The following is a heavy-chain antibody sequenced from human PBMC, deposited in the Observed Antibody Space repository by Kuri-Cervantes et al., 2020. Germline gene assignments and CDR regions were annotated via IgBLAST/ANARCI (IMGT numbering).Heavy chain of an antibody. CDR3: ARGPSYPWFDP. CDR1: GGSISSYY. J-gene: IGHJ5*02. V-gene: IGHV4-59*12. CDR2: IYYSGST. Sequence: ESLKISCTVSGGSISSYYWSWIRQPPGKGLEWIGYIYYSGSTNYNPSLKSRVTISVDTSKNQLSLKLSSVTAADTAVYYCARGPSYPWFDPWGQGTLVTVSS.